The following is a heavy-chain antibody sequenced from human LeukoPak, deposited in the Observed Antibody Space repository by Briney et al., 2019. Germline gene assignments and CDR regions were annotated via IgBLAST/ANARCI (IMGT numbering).Heavy chain of an antibody. CDR2: ISSSSSTI. Sequence: GESLRLSCAASGFTFSSYSMNWVRQAPGKGLEWVSYISSSSSTIYYADSVKGRFTISRDNAKNSLYLQMNSLRAEDTAVYYCARVRTENSGFGVDYYYYMDVWGKGTTVTVSS. J-gene: IGHJ6*03. V-gene: IGHV3-48*04. CDR1: GFTFSSYS. CDR3: ARVRTENSGFGVDYYYYMDV. D-gene: IGHD3-22*01.